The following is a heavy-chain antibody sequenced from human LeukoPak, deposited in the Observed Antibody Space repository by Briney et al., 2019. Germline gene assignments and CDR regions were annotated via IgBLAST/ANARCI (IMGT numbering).Heavy chain of an antibody. CDR3: ARRLKWNLVGFDH. Sequence: GGSLRLSCVASGFNFKTYALSWVRQAPGKGLEWVSFIGSAKNTNYADSVKGRSTISRDNSNNTLYLHMSSLRAEDPAVCYCARRLKWNLVGFDHWGQGTLVTVSS. J-gene: IGHJ4*02. V-gene: IGHV3-23*01. D-gene: IGHD1-1*01. CDR1: GFNFKTYA. CDR2: IGSAKNT.